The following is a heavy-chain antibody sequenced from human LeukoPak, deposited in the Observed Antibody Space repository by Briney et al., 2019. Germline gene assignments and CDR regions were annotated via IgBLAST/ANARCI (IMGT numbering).Heavy chain of an antibody. CDR2: IYTSGST. CDR3: ARHKYYDFWSGLPPYFDY. D-gene: IGHD3-3*01. Sequence: PSETLSLTCTVSGGSISSYYWSWIRQPAGKGLEWIGRIYTSGSTNYNPSLKSRVTMSVDTSKNQFSLKLSSVTAADTAVYYCARHKYYDFWSGLPPYFDYWGQGILVSVSS. CDR1: GGSISSYY. V-gene: IGHV4-4*07. J-gene: IGHJ4*02.